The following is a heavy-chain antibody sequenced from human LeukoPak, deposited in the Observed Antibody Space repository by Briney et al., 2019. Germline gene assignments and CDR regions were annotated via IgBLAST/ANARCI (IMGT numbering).Heavy chain of an antibody. CDR1: GFTFSSYA. J-gene: IGHJ4*02. D-gene: IGHD1-26*01. CDR3: AKDSQEWELLGFFDY. Sequence: GGSLRLSCAASGFTFSSYAMSWVRQAPGKGLEWVSAISGSGGSTYYADSVKGRFTISRVNSKNTLYLQMNSLRAEDTAVYYCAKDSQEWELLGFFDYWGQGTLVTVSS. V-gene: IGHV3-23*01. CDR2: ISGSGGST.